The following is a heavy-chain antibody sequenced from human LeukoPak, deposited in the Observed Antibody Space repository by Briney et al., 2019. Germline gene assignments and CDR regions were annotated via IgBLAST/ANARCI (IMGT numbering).Heavy chain of an antibody. Sequence: ASVKVSCKASGYTFTGYYMHWVRQAPGQGLEWMGWMNPNSGNTGYAQKFQGRVTMTRNTSISTAYMELSSLRSEDTAVYYCARVSMVRGVPLYYYYYYMDVWGKGTTVTISS. J-gene: IGHJ6*03. CDR2: MNPNSGNT. D-gene: IGHD3-10*01. CDR1: GYTFTGYY. V-gene: IGHV1-8*02. CDR3: ARVSMVRGVPLYYYYYYMDV.